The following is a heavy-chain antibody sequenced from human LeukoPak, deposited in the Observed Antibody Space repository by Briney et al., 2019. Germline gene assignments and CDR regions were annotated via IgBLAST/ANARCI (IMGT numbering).Heavy chain of an antibody. D-gene: IGHD7-27*01. V-gene: IGHV3-23*01. CDR1: GFIFSTYT. CDR2: ITTSDGNT. J-gene: IGHJ4*02. CDR3: AKDGGLWVSAHWGDS. Sequence: GGSLRLSCAASGFIFSTYTMSWVRQAPGKGLEWDSTITTSDGNTYYADSVKGRFTVSRDNSKNTLFLQMNSLRAEDTAVYYCAKDGGLWVSAHWGDSWGRGTLVTVSS.